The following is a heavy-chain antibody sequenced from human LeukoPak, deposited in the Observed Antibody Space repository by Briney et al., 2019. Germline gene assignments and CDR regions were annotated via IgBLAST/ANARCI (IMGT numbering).Heavy chain of an antibody. CDR2: IKQDGSEK. J-gene: IGHJ4*02. CDR3: ARDEDIVGATTGFAY. V-gene: IGHV3-7*01. D-gene: IGHD1-26*01. Sequence: GGSLRLSCAASGFTLSSYWMSWVRQAPGKGLEWVANIKQDGSEKYYVDSVKGRFTISRDNAKNSLYLQMNSLRAEDTAVYYCARDEDIVGATTGFAYWGQGTLVTVSS. CDR1: GFTLSSYW.